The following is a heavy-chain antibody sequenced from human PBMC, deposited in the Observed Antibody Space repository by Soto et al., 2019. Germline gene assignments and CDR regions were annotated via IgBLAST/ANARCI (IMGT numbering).Heavy chain of an antibody. CDR3: ARDKLIVVVPAAILGVDYYYGMDV. J-gene: IGHJ6*02. CDR2: ISAYNGST. V-gene: IGHV1-18*04. CDR1: GYTFTSYG. Sequence: GASVKVSCKASGYTFTSYGISWVRQAPGQGLEWMGWISAYNGSTNYAQKLQGRVTMTTDTSTSTAYMELRSLRSDDTAVYYCARDKLIVVVPAAILGVDYYYGMDVWGQGTTVTVSS. D-gene: IGHD2-2*02.